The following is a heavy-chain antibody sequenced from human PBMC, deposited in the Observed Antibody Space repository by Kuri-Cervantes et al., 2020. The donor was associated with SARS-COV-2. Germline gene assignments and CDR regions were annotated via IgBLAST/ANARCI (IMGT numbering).Heavy chain of an antibody. J-gene: IGHJ4*02. CDR3: ARGSCTNGVCYTILGY. Sequence: ASVKVSCKASGGTFSSYAISWVRQAPGQGLEWMGWMNPNSGNTGYAQKFQGRVTITRNTSISTAYMELSSLRSEDTAVYYCARGSCTNGVCYTILGYWGQGILVTVSS. CDR1: GGTFSSYA. CDR2: MNPNSGNT. D-gene: IGHD2-8*01. V-gene: IGHV1-8*03.